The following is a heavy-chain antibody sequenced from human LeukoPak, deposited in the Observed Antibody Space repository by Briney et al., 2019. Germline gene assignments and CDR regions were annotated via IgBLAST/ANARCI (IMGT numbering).Heavy chain of an antibody. CDR3: ARVQRVKFPLKYYFDY. J-gene: IGHJ4*02. V-gene: IGHV3-53*05. D-gene: IGHD3-10*01. Sequence: GGSLRLSCAASGFTVSSNFMSWVRQAPGEGLEWVSVIYSGGITYYADSVKGRFTISRDNSKNTLYLQMNSLRSEDTAVYYCARVQRVKFPLKYYFDYWGQGTLGTVSS. CDR2: IYSGGIT. CDR1: GFTVSSNF.